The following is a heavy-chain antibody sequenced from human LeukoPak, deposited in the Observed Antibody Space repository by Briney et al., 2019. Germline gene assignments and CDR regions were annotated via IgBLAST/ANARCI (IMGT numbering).Heavy chain of an antibody. CDR1: GGSLSNYY. V-gene: IGHV4-59*12. CDR2: FYYNGTT. J-gene: IGHJ4*02. CDR3: ARDVSVWIFFDY. D-gene: IGHD1-1*01. Sequence: SESLSLTCTVSGGSLSNYYWSWIRQPPGKGLEWIGYFYYNGTTNSNPSLKSRVTISVNTSKKQLSLTLKSVTAADTAVFFCARDVSVWIFFDYGGQGTLVTVS.